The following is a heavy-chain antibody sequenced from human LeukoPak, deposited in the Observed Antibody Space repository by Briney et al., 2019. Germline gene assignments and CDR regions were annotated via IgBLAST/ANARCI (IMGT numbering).Heavy chain of an antibody. J-gene: IGHJ4*02. CDR2: IIPIFGTA. CDR1: GGTFSSYA. V-gene: IGHV1-69*13. CDR3: ASSAIESSGSYYNVFDY. D-gene: IGHD3-10*01. Sequence: ASVKVPCKASGGTFSSYAISWVRQAPGQGLEWMGGIIPIFGTANYAQKFQGRVTITADESTSTAYMELSSLRSEDTAVYYCASSAIESSGSYYNVFDYWGQGTLVTVSS.